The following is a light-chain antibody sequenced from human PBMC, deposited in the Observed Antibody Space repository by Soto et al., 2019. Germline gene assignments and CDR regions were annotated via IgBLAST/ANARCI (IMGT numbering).Light chain of an antibody. J-gene: IGKJ1*01. CDR2: DAS. Sequence: DIQMTQSPSSLSASVGDTVTITCRASESISIWLAWYQQKPGKAPKLLIYDASSLESGVPSRFSGSGSGTEFTLTISSLQSEDFAVYYCQQYNNWPRTFGQGTKVDIK. CDR3: QQYNNWPRT. CDR1: ESISIW. V-gene: IGKV1-5*01.